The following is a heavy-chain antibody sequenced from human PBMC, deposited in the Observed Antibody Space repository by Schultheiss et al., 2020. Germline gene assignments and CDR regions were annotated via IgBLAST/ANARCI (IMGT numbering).Heavy chain of an antibody. Sequence: GGSLRLSCAASGFTFSSYAMSWVRQAPGKGLEWVSAISSSSSYIYYADSVKGRFTISRDNSKNTLYLQMNSLRAEDTAVYYCAKGAFIVVVTAPFDYWGQGTLVTVSS. CDR2: ISSSSSYI. CDR1: GFTFSSYA. CDR3: AKGAFIVVVTAPFDY. J-gene: IGHJ4*02. V-gene: IGHV3-23*01. D-gene: IGHD2-21*02.